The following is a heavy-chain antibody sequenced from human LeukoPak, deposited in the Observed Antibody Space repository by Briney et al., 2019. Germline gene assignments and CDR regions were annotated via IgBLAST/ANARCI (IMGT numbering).Heavy chain of an antibody. D-gene: IGHD3-22*01. Sequence: ASVKVSCKASGYTFTDYYMHWVRQAPGQGLEWMGWINPNGGGTNYAQKFQGRVTMTRDTSFSTGYMELSSLRSDDTAVYYCARRYHYDNSAYYYGFNHWGQGALVTVSS. CDR1: GYTFTDYY. CDR2: INPNGGGT. CDR3: ARRYHYDNSAYYYGFNH. V-gene: IGHV1-2*02. J-gene: IGHJ4*02.